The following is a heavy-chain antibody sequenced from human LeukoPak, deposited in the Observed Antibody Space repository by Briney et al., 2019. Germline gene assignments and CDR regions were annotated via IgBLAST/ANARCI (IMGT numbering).Heavy chain of an antibody. D-gene: IGHD3-22*01. CDR1: GFTFSTFA. Sequence: GRTLRLSCEASGFTFSTFAMHWVRQAPGKGLEWISYISSSGSNTNYADSVRGRFTTSRDNTKNSLFLQMNSLRADDTALYYCARYYYDTSGYFYAVYYWGQGILVTVSS. CDR2: ISSSGSNT. J-gene: IGHJ4*02. V-gene: IGHV3-48*03. CDR3: ARYYYDTSGYFYAVYY.